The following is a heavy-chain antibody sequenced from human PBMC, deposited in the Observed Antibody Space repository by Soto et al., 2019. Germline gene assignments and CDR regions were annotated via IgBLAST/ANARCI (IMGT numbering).Heavy chain of an antibody. Sequence: QVQLVQSGAEVKKPGASVKVSCKASGYTFTSYGISWVRQAPGQGLEWMGWISAYNGNTNYAQKLQGRVTMTTDTPTSKAYMELRSLRSDDTAVYYCARVPAAIRGNGYYYGMDVWGQGTTVTVSS. V-gene: IGHV1-18*01. J-gene: IGHJ6*02. CDR2: ISAYNGNT. D-gene: IGHD2-2*02. CDR1: GYTFTSYG. CDR3: ARVPAAIRGNGYYYGMDV.